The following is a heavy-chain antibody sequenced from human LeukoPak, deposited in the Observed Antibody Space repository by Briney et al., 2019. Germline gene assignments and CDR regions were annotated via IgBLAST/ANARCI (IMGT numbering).Heavy chain of an antibody. J-gene: IGHJ4*02. D-gene: IGHD2-8*01. CDR3: ARDRYCTNGVCYQYY. Sequence: ASVKVSCKASGGTFSSYAISWVRQAPGQGLEWMGRIIPIFGTANYAQKFQGRVTITTDESTSTAYMELSSLRSEDTAVYYCARDRYCTNGVCYQYYWGRGTLVTVSS. CDR2: IIPIFGTA. CDR1: GGTFSSYA. V-gene: IGHV1-69*05.